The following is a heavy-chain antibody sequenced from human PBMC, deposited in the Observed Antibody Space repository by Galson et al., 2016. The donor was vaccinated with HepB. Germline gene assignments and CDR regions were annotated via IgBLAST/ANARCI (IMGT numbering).Heavy chain of an antibody. Sequence: SVKVSCKASGYTFTDYYMHWVRQAPGQGLEWMGWINPDSGGTYYTQKFQGRVTMTKDTSISTAYMGLSRLTSDDTAVYYCARVPLGHLQPEYFQHWGQGTLVTVSS. CDR2: INPDSGGT. CDR1: GYTFTDYY. J-gene: IGHJ1*01. V-gene: IGHV1-2*02. D-gene: IGHD4-11*01. CDR3: ARVPLGHLQPEYFQH.